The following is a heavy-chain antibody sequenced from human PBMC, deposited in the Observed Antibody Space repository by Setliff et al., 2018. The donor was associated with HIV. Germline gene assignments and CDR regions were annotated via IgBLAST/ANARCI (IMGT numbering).Heavy chain of an antibody. CDR3: ARASGDTSKFVNYYYYYMDV. CDR2: INHGGST. J-gene: IGHJ6*03. V-gene: IGHV4-34*01. CDR1: GGSFSGNY. D-gene: IGHD6-19*01. Sequence: SETLSLTCAVYGGSFSGNYWSRIRQPPGKGLEWIGDINHGGSTNYNPSLKSRVTISVDMSKNQISLKLSSVTAADTAVYYCARASGDTSKFVNYYYYYMDVWGKGTTVTVSS.